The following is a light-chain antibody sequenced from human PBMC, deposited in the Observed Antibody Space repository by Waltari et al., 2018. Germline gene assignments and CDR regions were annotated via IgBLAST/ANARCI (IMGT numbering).Light chain of an antibody. J-gene: IGKJ3*01. CDR2: AAS. CDR3: QQLNIYPS. V-gene: IGKV1-9*01. Sequence: DIQLTQSPSFLSASVGDRVTITCRASQGISSYLAWYQQKPGKAPKLLIYAASTLQSGVPSRFSGSGSGTEFTLTISSLQPADFATYYCQQLNIYPSFGPGTKVDIK. CDR1: QGISSY.